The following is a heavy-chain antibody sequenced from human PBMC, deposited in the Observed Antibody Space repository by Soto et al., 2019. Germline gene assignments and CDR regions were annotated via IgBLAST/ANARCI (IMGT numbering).Heavy chain of an antibody. J-gene: IGHJ3*02. CDR1: GYSFTIYC. CDR2: IYPGDSDT. V-gene: IGHV5-51*01. D-gene: IGHD1-26*01. CDR3: ARLILGATDAFDI. Sequence: GESLKIACKGSGYSFTIYCIGWVLQMSGKGLEWMGIIYPGDSDTRYSPSLQGQVTISADKSISTAYLQWSSLKASDTAMYHCARLILGATDAFDIWGQGTMVTVSS.